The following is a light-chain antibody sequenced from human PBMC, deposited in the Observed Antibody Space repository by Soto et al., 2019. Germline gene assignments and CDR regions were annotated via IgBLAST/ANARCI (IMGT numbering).Light chain of an antibody. J-gene: IGKJ5*01. V-gene: IGKV1-39*01. CDR1: QTINIF. CDR2: AAS. Sequence: DIRMTPSPSSLSASVVDRVTITCRTSQTINIFLKWYQQKPGKAPMLLIYAASNLQSGVPSRFSGSGSGTDITLTINSLQPEDFATYYCQQSYSTPITFGQGTRLEIK. CDR3: QQSYSTPIT.